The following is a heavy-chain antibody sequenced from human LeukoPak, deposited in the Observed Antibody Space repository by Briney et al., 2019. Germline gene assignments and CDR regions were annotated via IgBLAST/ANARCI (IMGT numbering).Heavy chain of an antibody. D-gene: IGHD3-22*01. CDR3: ATSRDFYDTSGYYPYYFDC. V-gene: IGHV3-7*01. J-gene: IGHJ4*02. Sequence: GGSLRLSCAASGFSFSNYWMNWVRQAPGKGLEWVATIKQDGSEKYYVDSVKGRFTISRDNAKNSLYLQMNSLRVEDTAVYYCATSRDFYDTSGYYPYYFDCWGQGTLVTVSS. CDR1: GFSFSNYW. CDR2: IKQDGSEK.